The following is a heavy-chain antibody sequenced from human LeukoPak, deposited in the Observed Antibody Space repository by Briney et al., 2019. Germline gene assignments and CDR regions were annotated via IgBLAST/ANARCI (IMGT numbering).Heavy chain of an antibody. CDR2: TIPIFGTA. J-gene: IGHJ4*02. V-gene: IGHV1-69*05. Sequence: GASVKVSCKASGGTFSSYAISWVRQAPGQGLEWMGGTIPIFGTANYAQKFQGRVTITTDESTSTAYMELSSLRSEDTAVYYCARGRWLQPWGYFDYWGQGTLVTVSS. D-gene: IGHD5-24*01. CDR1: GGTFSSYA. CDR3: ARGRWLQPWGYFDY.